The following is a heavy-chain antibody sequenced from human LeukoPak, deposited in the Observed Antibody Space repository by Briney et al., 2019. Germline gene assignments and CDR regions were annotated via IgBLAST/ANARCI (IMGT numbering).Heavy chain of an antibody. CDR1: GYTFTNYD. CDR2: MNPYSGYA. Sequence: GASVKVSCKTSGYTFTNYDINWVRQATGQGLEWMGRMNPYSGYAGYAQKFQGRVTITRNTSISTAYMELSSLTSEDTAVYYCARGLGHARRYYFDYWGQGTLVTVSS. V-gene: IGHV1-8*03. J-gene: IGHJ4*02. CDR3: ARGLGHARRYYFDY. D-gene: IGHD7-27*01.